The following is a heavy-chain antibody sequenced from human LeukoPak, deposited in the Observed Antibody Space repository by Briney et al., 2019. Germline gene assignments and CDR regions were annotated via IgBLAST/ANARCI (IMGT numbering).Heavy chain of an antibody. J-gene: IGHJ6*02. CDR1: GGTFSSYS. CDR3: ARISLGAIWGYYYGMDV. V-gene: IGHV1-69*13. D-gene: IGHD1-26*01. Sequence: SVKVSCKASGGTFSSYSISWVRQAPGQGLEWMGGIIPIFDTADYAQKFQGRVTITADESTSTAYMELSSLRSEDTAVFYYARISLGAIWGYYYGMDVWGQGTTVTVSS. CDR2: IIPIFDTA.